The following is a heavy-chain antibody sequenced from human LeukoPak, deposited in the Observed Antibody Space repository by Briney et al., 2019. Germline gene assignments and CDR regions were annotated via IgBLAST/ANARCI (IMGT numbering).Heavy chain of an antibody. CDR3: AKDTDYYDSSGYYE. CDR1: GFTFSSYS. Sequence: GGSLRLSCAASGFTFSSYSMNWVRQAPGKGLEWVSSISSSSSSYIYYADSVKGRFTISRDNSKNTLYLQMNSLRAEDTAVYYCAKDTDYYDSSGYYEWGQGTLVTVSS. J-gene: IGHJ4*02. CDR2: ISSSSSSYI. V-gene: IGHV3-21*04. D-gene: IGHD3-22*01.